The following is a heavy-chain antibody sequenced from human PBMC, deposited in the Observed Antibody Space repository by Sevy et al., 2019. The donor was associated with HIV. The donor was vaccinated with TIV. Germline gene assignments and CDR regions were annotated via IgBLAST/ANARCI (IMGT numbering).Heavy chain of an antibody. CDR1: GYTLTDLS. CDR2: FDPEDGET. J-gene: IGHJ6*03. D-gene: IGHD1-26*01. Sequence: ASVKVSCKVSGYTLTDLSMHWVRQAPGEGLEWMGCFDPEDGETIYAQKFQGRVTMTEDTSTDTAYMELSSLGSDDTAVYYCATTHPIKIVGATRGYYYIMDVWGKGSTVTVSS. CDR3: ATTHPIKIVGATRGYYYIMDV. V-gene: IGHV1-24*01.